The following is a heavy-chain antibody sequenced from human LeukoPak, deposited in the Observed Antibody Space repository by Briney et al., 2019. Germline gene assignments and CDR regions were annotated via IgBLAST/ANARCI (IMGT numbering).Heavy chain of an antibody. J-gene: IGHJ5*02. D-gene: IGHD6-19*01. CDR1: GYTFTSYD. CDR3: AKGRDSSGWYWLIGIWFDP. V-gene: IGHV1-8*01. Sequence: ASVTVSCTASGYTFTSYDINWVRQAPGQGLEWMGWMNPNRGNTGYAQTFQGRVTITRNTSISTAYMELSSLRTEDTAVDYCAKGRDSSGWYWLIGIWFDPWGQGTLVTVSS. CDR2: MNPNRGNT.